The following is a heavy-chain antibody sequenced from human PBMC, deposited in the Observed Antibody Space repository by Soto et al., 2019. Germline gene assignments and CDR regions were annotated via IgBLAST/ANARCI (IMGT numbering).Heavy chain of an antibody. CDR2: IYHSGST. CDR3: ARDLPPPYSSSWYEDWFEP. Sequence: PSETLSLTCAVSGGSISSSNWWSWVRQPPGKGLEWIGEIYHSGSTNYNPSLKSRVTISVDKSKNQFSLKLSSVTAADTAVYYCARDLPPPYSSSWYEDWFEPWGQGTLVTVSS. J-gene: IGHJ5*02. CDR1: GGSISSSNW. D-gene: IGHD6-13*01. V-gene: IGHV4-4*02.